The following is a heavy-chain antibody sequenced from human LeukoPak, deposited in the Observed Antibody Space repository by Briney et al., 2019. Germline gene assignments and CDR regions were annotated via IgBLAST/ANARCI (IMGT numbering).Heavy chain of an antibody. CDR1: GDSVSSSSAG. Sequence: SQTLSLTCAISGDSVSSSSAGWNWIRQSPSGGLDWLGRTYDRSKWYNGYAVSVKSRITINPDTSKNQFSLQLSSVTPEVTAVYYCARGNNGYIDYWVGGALLTVCS. D-gene: IGHD2-8*01. CDR3: ARGNNGYIDY. V-gene: IGHV6-1*01. CDR2: TYDRSKWYN. J-gene: IGHJ4*01.